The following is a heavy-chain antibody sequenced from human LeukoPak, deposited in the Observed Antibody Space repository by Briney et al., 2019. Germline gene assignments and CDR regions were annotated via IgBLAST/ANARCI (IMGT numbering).Heavy chain of an antibody. CDR1: GGSISSSSYY. CDR3: ARHPFREHDYVGGSFGYYFDY. J-gene: IGHJ4*02. D-gene: IGHD3-16*01. Sequence: PSETLSLTCTVSGGSISSSSYYWGWIRQPPGKGLEWIGSIYYSGSTYYNPSLKSRVTISVDTSKNQFSLKLSSVTAADTAVYYCARHPFREHDYVGGSFGYYFDYWGQGTLVTVSS. V-gene: IGHV4-39*01. CDR2: IYYSGST.